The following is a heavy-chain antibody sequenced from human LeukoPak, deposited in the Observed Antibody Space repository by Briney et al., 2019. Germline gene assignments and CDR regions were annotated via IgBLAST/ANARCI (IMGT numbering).Heavy chain of an antibody. D-gene: IGHD2-2*01. V-gene: IGHV1-2*04. Sequence: VASVKVSCTASGYTFTGYYMHWVRQAPGQGLEWMGWINPNSGGTNYAQKFQGWVTMTRDTSISTAYMELSRLRSDDTAVYYCARGSLVVVPAATMYNWFDPWGQGTLVTVSS. CDR2: INPNSGGT. CDR3: ARGSLVVVPAATMYNWFDP. J-gene: IGHJ5*02. CDR1: GYTFTGYY.